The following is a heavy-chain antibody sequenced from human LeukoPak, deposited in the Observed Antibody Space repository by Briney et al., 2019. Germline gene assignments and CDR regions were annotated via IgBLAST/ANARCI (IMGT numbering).Heavy chain of an antibody. Sequence: ASVKVSCKASGYIFTSYNIYWVRQSPGQGLEWMGIINPSGGSTNYAQKFQGRVTMTRDTSTSTVYMELSRLRSDDTAVYYCARGGDYGGDDAFDIWGQGTMVTVSS. V-gene: IGHV1-46*01. CDR1: GYIFTSYN. J-gene: IGHJ3*02. CDR2: INPSGGST. CDR3: ARGGDYGGDDAFDI. D-gene: IGHD4-23*01.